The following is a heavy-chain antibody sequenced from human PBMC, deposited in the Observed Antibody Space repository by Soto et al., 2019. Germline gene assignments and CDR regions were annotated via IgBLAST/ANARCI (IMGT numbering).Heavy chain of an antibody. D-gene: IGHD6-13*01. CDR1: GFTFSSYN. V-gene: IGHV3-48*01. CDR2: ISSGGGSI. CDR3: ARDGLSSSWTDFDY. Sequence: GGSRRLSCAASGFTFSSYNMNWVRQAPGKGLEWVSYISSGGGSIYYGDSVKGRFTISRDNAKNSLFLQMNSLRAEDTAIYYCARDGLSSSWTDFDYWGQGTLVTVSS. J-gene: IGHJ4*02.